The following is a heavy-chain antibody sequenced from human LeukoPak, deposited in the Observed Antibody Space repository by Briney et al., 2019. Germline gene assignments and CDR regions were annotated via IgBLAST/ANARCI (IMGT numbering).Heavy chain of an antibody. V-gene: IGHV1-69*05. D-gene: IGHD3-22*01. CDR3: ARGDLGHYYDSSGYYSWFDP. CDR2: IIPIFGTT. Sequence: SVKVSCKASGGTFSSYAISWVRQAPGQGLEWMGGIIPIFGTTNYAQKFQGRVTITTDESTSTAYMELSSLRSEDTAVYYCARGDLGHYYDSSGYYSWFDPWGQGTLVTVSS. CDR1: GGTFSSYA. J-gene: IGHJ5*02.